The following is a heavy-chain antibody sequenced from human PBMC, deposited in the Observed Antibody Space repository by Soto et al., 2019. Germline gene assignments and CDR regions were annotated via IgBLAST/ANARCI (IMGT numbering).Heavy chain of an antibody. CDR2: IKQDGSEK. Sequence: EVQLVESGGGLVRPGGSLRLSCVATGISFSSHWMSWVRQGPGKGLEWVAKIKQDGSEKQYADSVKGRFTISRDNAKDSLYLQMDSLRAEDTVVYYCAGDHWWSFDYWGQGALVTVSS. D-gene: IGHD2-15*01. J-gene: IGHJ4*02. V-gene: IGHV3-7*01. CDR1: GISFSSHW. CDR3: AGDHWWSFDY.